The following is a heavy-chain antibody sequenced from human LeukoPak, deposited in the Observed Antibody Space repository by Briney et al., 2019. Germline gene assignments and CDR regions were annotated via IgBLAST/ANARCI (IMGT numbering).Heavy chain of an antibody. V-gene: IGHV3-23*01. CDR2: ISAGGGST. Sequence: AGGSLRLSCAASGFTFSSYAMSWVRQAAGKGLEWVSSISAGGGSTNYADSVKGRFTISRENPKNTLYLQMNSLRAEDTAVYYCAKEKYYGSDWGQGTLVTVSS. CDR1: GFTFSSYA. D-gene: IGHD3-10*01. J-gene: IGHJ4*02. CDR3: AKEKYYGSD.